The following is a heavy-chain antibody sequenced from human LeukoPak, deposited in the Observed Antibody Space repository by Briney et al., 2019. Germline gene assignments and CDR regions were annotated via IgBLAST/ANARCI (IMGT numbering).Heavy chain of an antibody. CDR3: ARDHFWSGFYYYYYYMDV. D-gene: IGHD3-3*02. Sequence: GGSLRLSCAASGFTFSSYSMNWVRQAPGKGLEWVTSISSSSSYIYYADSVKGRFTISRDNAKNSLYLQMNSLRAEDTAVYYCARDHFWSGFYYYYYYMDVWGKGTTVTVSS. CDR1: GFTFSSYS. CDR2: ISSSSSYI. J-gene: IGHJ6*03. V-gene: IGHV3-21*01.